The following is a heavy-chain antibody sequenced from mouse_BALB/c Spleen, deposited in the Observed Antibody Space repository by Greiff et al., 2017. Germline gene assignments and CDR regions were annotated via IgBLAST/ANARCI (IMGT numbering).Heavy chain of an antibody. CDR3: ARDGDDGYYYFDY. Sequence: DVKLVESGGGLVKPGGSLKLSCAASGFTFSDYYMYWVRQTPEKRLEWVATISDGGSYTYYPDSVKGRFTISRDNAKNNLYLQMSSLKSEDTAMYYCARDGDDGYYYFDYWGQGTTLTVSS. V-gene: IGHV5-4*02. J-gene: IGHJ2*01. CDR1: GFTFSDYY. CDR2: ISDGGSYT. D-gene: IGHD2-3*01.